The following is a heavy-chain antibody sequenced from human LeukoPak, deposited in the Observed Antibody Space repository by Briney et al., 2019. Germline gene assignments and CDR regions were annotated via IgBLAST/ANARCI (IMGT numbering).Heavy chain of an antibody. CDR2: IGSSSSYI. CDR3: ARDGRDIAAAGKLPTAYYFDY. J-gene: IGHJ4*02. Sequence: GGSLRLSCAASGFTFSSYSMNWVRQAPGKGLGWVSSIGSSSSYIYYADSVKGRFTISRDNAKNSLYLQMNSLRAEDTAVYYCARDGRDIAAAGKLPTAYYFDYWGQGTLVTVSS. V-gene: IGHV3-21*01. CDR1: GFTFSSYS. D-gene: IGHD6-13*01.